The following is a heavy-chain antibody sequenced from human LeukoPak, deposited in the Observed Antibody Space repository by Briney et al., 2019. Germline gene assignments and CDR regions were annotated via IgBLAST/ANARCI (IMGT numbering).Heavy chain of an antibody. Sequence: SSETLSLTCTVSGGSISSSSYYWGWIRQPPGKGLEWIGSIYYSGSTYYNPSLKSRVTISVDTSKNQFSLKLSSVTAADTAVYYCASYRQWLAETNFDYWGQGTLVTVSS. V-gene: IGHV4-39*01. CDR2: IYYSGST. CDR3: ASYRQWLAETNFDY. J-gene: IGHJ4*02. CDR1: GGSISSSSYY. D-gene: IGHD6-19*01.